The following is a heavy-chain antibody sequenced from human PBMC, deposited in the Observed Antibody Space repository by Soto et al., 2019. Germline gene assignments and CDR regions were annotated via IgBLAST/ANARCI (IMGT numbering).Heavy chain of an antibody. CDR1: GLTFSAYG. Sequence: QARLVESGGGVVQPGRSLRLSCEASGLTFSAYGMHWVRQAPGKGLEWVATISYDGSKKYFGDSVKGRFTISRDNSKSTLYLEMNSLRTEDMAVYYCAKASHCNKGRCSLGLIGDRAFDIWGQGTMVTVSS. J-gene: IGHJ3*02. D-gene: IGHD2-8*01. CDR3: AKASHCNKGRCSLGLIGDRAFDI. V-gene: IGHV3-30*18. CDR2: ISYDGSKK.